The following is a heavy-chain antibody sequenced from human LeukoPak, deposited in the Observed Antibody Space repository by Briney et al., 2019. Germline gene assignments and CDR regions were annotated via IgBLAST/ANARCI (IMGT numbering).Heavy chain of an antibody. V-gene: IGHV3-21*01. J-gene: IGHJ4*02. D-gene: IGHD4-17*01. CDR2: ISSSDTFM. CDR3: ARVRGYTYGDPLDY. CDR1: GFTVSRYS. Sequence: GGSLRLSCTVSGFTVSRYSLYWVRQAPGERLEWVSSISSSDTFMNYAASVRGRFTVSRDDAKNSMYLQMSSLRDEDTAVYYCARVRGYTYGDPLDYWGQGTLVTVSS.